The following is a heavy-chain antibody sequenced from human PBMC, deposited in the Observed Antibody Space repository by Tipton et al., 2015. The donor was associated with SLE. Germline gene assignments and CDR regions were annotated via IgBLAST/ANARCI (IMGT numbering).Heavy chain of an antibody. V-gene: IGHV4-30-2*01. J-gene: IGHJ4*02. D-gene: IGHD6-19*01. Sequence: TLSLTCAVSGGSISSGGYSWSWIRQPPGKGLEWIGYIYHSGSTYYNPSLKSRVTISVDTSKNQFSLKLSSVTAADTAMYYCARGGNMLRVADFDYWGQGTLVTVSS. CDR3: ARGGNMLRVADFDY. CDR2: IYHSGST. CDR1: GGSISSGGYS.